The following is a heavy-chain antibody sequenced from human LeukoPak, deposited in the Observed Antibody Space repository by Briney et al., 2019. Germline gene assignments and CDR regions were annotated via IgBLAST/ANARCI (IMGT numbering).Heavy chain of an antibody. CDR3: ARDSSGYDGGEPYYFDS. CDR1: GGSISSYY. J-gene: IGHJ4*02. V-gene: IGHV4-59*12. Sequence: SETLSLTCTVSGGSISSYYWSWIRQPPGKGLEWIGYIYYSGSTNYNPSLKSRVTISVDTSKNQFSLKLSSVAAADTAVFYCARDSSGYDGGEPYYFDSWGQGILVTVSS. D-gene: IGHD3-22*01. CDR2: IYYSGST.